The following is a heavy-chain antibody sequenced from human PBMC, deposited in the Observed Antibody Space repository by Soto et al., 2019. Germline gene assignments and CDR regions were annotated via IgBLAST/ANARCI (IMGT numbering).Heavy chain of an antibody. J-gene: IGHJ4*02. CDR3: AKNSNSWSVDY. Sequence: GGSLRLSCAASGFTFSSYGMHWVRQAPGKGLEWVAVISYGGSNKYYADSVKGRFTISRDNSKNTLYLQMNSLRAEDTAVYYCAKNSNSWSVDYWGQGTLVTVSS. CDR1: GFTFSSYG. V-gene: IGHV3-30*18. CDR2: ISYGGSNK. D-gene: IGHD6-13*01.